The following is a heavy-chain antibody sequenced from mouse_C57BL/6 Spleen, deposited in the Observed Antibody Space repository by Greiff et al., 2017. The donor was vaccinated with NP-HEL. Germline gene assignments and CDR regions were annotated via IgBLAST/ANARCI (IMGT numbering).Heavy chain of an antibody. D-gene: IGHD2-4*01. J-gene: IGHJ2*01. V-gene: IGHV1-82*01. CDR1: GYAFSSSW. CDR2: IYPGDGDT. CDR3: ARGGYDYDFDY. Sequence: QVQLQQSGPELVKPGASVKISCKASGYAFSSSWMNWVKQRPGKGLEWIGRIYPGDGDTNYNGKFKGKATLTADKSSSTAYMQLSSLTSEDSAVYFCARGGYDYDFDYWGQGTTLTVSP.